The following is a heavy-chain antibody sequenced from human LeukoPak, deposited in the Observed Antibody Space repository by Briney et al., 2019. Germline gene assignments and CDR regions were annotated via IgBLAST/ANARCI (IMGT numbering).Heavy chain of an antibody. CDR1: GFTFSSYA. CDR3: AKERGSLPAGQNRFDY. Sequence: GGSLRLSCAASGFTFSSYAVSWVRQAPGKGLEWVSAISGGGDNTYYADSVKGRFTISRGNSKNTLYLHMNSLRAEDTAVYYCAKERGSLPAGQNRFDYWGQGTLVTVSS. CDR2: ISGGGDNT. J-gene: IGHJ4*02. V-gene: IGHV3-23*01. D-gene: IGHD2-2*01.